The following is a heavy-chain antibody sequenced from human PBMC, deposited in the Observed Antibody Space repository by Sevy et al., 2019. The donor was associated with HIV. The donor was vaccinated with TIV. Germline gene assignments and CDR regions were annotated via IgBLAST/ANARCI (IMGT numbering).Heavy chain of an antibody. CDR3: AKDKRGIVVVPAAMFGDAFDI. Sequence: GGSLRLSCAASGFTFSSYGMHWVRQAPGKGLEWVAFIRYDGSNKYYADSVKGRFTISRDNSKITLYLQMNSLRAEDTAVYYLAKDKRGIVVVPAAMFGDAFDIWGQGTMVTVSS. CDR1: GFTFSSYG. CDR2: IRYDGSNK. V-gene: IGHV3-30*02. J-gene: IGHJ3*02. D-gene: IGHD2-2*01.